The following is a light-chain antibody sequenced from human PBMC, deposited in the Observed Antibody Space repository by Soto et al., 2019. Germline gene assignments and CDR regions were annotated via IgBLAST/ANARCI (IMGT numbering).Light chain of an antibody. V-gene: IGKV1-39*01. CDR3: QQSYSTTWT. Sequence: DIQMTQSPSSLSASVGDRVTITCRASQSIRTYLNWYQQKPGKAPKLLIYAASSLQSGVPSRFGGSGSGTDFTLTISRVQLEDFATYYCQQSYSTTWTFGQGTKVDIK. CDR2: AAS. CDR1: QSIRTY. J-gene: IGKJ1*01.